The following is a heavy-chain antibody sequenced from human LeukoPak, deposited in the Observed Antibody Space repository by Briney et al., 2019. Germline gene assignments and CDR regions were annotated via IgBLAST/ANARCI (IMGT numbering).Heavy chain of an antibody. D-gene: IGHD2-2*01. V-gene: IGHV3-23*01. Sequence: GGSLRLSCAASGFTFSSCAMSWVRQAPGKGLEWVSAISGSGGSTYYADSVKGRFTISRDNSKNTLYLQMNSLRAEDTAVYYCAKGVYFVVVPAAYFDYWGQGTLVTVSS. CDR2: ISGSGGST. J-gene: IGHJ4*02. CDR1: GFTFSSCA. CDR3: AKGVYFVVVPAAYFDY.